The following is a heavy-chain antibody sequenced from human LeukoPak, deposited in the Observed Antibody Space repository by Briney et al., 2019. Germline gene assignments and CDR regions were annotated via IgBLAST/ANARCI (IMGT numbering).Heavy chain of an antibody. CDR1: GDSISSYY. D-gene: IGHD5-24*01. J-gene: IGHJ3*02. Sequence: SETLSLTCTVSGDSISSYYWSWIRQPPGKGLEWIGYIYYGGGTDYNPSLKSRVTISVDTSKNQFSLKLRSVTAADTAVYYCARHVTISGPYDASDIWGQGTMVTVSP. CDR3: ARHVTISGPYDASDI. CDR2: IYYGGGT. V-gene: IGHV4-59*08.